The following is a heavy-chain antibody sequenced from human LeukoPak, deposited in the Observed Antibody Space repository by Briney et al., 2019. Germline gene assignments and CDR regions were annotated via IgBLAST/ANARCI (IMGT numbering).Heavy chain of an antibody. CDR2: ISGSSSYI. Sequence: GGYLSLSCAAYGFTFSSYRVIWLRQAPGKGLEWFAYISGSSSYIYYADSVKGRFTISRDSAQNSLYLQMNSLRAEDTAVYYCARGQSYGWFDPWGQGTLVTVSS. CDR1: GFTFSSYR. V-gene: IGHV3-21*01. D-gene: IGHD5-18*01. J-gene: IGHJ5*02. CDR3: ARGQSYGWFDP.